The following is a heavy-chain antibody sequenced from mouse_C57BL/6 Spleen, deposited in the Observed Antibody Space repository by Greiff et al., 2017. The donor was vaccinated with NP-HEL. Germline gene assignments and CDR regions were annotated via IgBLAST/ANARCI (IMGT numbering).Heavy chain of an antibody. J-gene: IGHJ2*01. D-gene: IGHD2-4*01. CDR1: GFTFSSYG. Sequence: EVKLVESGGDLVKPGGSLKLSCAASGFTFSSYGMSWVRQTPDKRLEWVATISSGGSYTYYPDSVKGRFTISRDNAKNTLYLQMSSLKSEDTAMYYCARDRDYPDYWGQGTTLTVSS. CDR2: ISSGGSYT. CDR3: ARDRDYPDY. V-gene: IGHV5-6*01.